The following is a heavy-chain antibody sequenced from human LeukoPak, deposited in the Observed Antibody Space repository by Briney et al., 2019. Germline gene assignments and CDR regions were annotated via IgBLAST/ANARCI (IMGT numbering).Heavy chain of an antibody. CDR2: TYYRSTWYN. D-gene: IGHD2-2*01. CDR1: GDSLSSNSVT. V-gene: IGHV6-1*01. CDR3: ARRLTQYDCFDP. Sequence: SQTLSLTCAIYGDSLSSNSVTWNWIRQSPSRGLEWLGRTYYRSTWYNDYAVSVRGRITVNPDTSKNQFSLHLNPVTPEDTAVYYCARRLTQYDCFDPWGQGILVTVSS. J-gene: IGHJ5*02.